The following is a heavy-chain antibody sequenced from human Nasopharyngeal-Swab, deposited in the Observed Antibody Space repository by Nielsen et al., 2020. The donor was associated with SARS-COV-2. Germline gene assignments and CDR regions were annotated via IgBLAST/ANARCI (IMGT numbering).Heavy chain of an antibody. CDR3: ARGLIAAAGIFDY. CDR1: GYSFTSYW. J-gene: IGHJ4*02. V-gene: IGHV5-51*01. D-gene: IGHD6-13*01. CDR2: IYPGDSDT. Sequence: KVSCKGSGYSFTSYWIGWVRPMPGKGLEWMGIIYPGDSDTRYSTSFQGQVTISADKSISTAYLQWSSLKASDTAMYYCARGLIAAAGIFDYWGQGTLVTVSS.